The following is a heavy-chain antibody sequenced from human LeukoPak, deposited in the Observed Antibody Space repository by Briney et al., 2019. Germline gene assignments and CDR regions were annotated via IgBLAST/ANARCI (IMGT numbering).Heavy chain of an antibody. CDR3: TKDIKDTGTYYYGLDV. D-gene: IGHD1-7*01. J-gene: IGHJ6*02. CDR2: ITWDSGIT. V-gene: IGHV3-9*01. CDR1: GFTFDDHD. Sequence: GGSLRLSCAACGFTFDDHDMHWVRQAPGKGLEWVSGITWDSGITAYADSVKGRFTISRDNAKNSLYLEMNSLRGEDTALYYCTKDIKDTGTYYYGLDVWSQGTAVTVSS.